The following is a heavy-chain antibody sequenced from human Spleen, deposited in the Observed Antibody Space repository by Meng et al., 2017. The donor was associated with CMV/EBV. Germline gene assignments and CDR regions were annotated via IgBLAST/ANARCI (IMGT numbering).Heavy chain of an antibody. CDR2: ISSGSSYI. J-gene: IGHJ4*02. D-gene: IGHD3-10*01. Sequence: GGSLRLSCAASGSTFSTYDMNWVRQAPGKGLEWVSSISSGSSYIYYADSVKGRFTISRDNAKNSLYLQMNSLRAEDTAVYYCTTDSVRSGSYYKGLWGQGTLVTVSS. CDR3: TTDSVRSGSYYKGL. CDR1: GSTFSTYD. V-gene: IGHV3-21*01.